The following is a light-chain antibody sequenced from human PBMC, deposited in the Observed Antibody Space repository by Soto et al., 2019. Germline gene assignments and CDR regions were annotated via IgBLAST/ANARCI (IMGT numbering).Light chain of an antibody. CDR3: QQRSHWPPEFT. Sequence: EIVLTQSPATLSLSPGEGVTLSCRASQSVSSYLAWYQQKPGQAPRLLIYDAFNRATGIPDRFSGSGSGTDFTLTISSLEPEDFAVYYCQQRSHWPPEFTVGQGTKLEI. V-gene: IGKV3-11*01. CDR2: DAF. CDR1: QSVSSY. J-gene: IGKJ2*01.